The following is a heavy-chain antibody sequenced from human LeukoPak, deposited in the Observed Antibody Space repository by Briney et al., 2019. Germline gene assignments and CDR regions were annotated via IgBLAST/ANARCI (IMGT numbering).Heavy chain of an antibody. CDR3: ARAPSEIGGYYPEYFRH. CDR1: GFTFSTYW. J-gene: IGHJ1*01. CDR2: IKSDGGT. D-gene: IGHD3-22*01. Sequence: PGGSLRLSCAASGFTFSTYWMHWVRQAPGKGLVWVSRIKSDGGTNYADSVKGRFTISRDNAKKTVSLQMNSLRPGDTGVYYCARAPSEIGGYYPEYFRHWGQGTLVTVSS. V-gene: IGHV3-74*01.